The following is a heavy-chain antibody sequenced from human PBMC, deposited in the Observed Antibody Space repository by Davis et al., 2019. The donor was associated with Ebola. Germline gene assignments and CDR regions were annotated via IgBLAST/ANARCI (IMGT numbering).Heavy chain of an antibody. V-gene: IGHV6-1*01. Sequence: HSQTLSLTCAISGDSVFGKNGAWNWIRQSPSRGLEWLGRTYYTSKWHNDYGESVKSRITINPDTSTNQLSLQLNSLTPEDTAVYYCVRGWGRSGLDYWGQGILVTVSS. CDR3: VRGWGRSGLDY. D-gene: IGHD3-16*01. CDR1: GDSVFGKNGA. J-gene: IGHJ4*02. CDR2: TYYTSKWHN.